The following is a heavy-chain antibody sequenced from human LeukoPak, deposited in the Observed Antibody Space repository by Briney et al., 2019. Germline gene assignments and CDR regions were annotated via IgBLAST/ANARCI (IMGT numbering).Heavy chain of an antibody. J-gene: IGHJ4*02. V-gene: IGHV1-58*02. CDR1: GFTFTSSA. Sequence: SVKVSCKASGFTFTSSAMQWVRQARGQRLEWIGWIVVGSGNTNYAQKFQERVTITRDMSTSTGYMELSSLRSEDTAVYYCAANPDYYDSSGYLDYWGQGTLVTVSS. D-gene: IGHD3-22*01. CDR3: AANPDYYDSSGYLDY. CDR2: IVVGSGNT.